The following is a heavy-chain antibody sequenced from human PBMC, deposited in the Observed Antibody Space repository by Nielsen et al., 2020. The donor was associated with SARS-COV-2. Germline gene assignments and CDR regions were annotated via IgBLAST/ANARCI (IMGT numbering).Heavy chain of an antibody. Sequence: SETLSLTCAVSGGSISSYYWSWIRQPPGKGLEWIGYIYYSGSTNYNPSLKSRVTISVDTSKNQFSLKLSSVTAADTAVYYCARTYSSGWSHYFDYWGQGTLVTVSS. J-gene: IGHJ4*02. D-gene: IGHD6-19*01. CDR3: ARTYSSGWSHYFDY. V-gene: IGHV4-59*01. CDR1: GGSISSYY. CDR2: IYYSGST.